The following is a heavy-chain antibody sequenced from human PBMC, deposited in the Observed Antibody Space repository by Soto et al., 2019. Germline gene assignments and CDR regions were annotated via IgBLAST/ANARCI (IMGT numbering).Heavy chain of an antibody. J-gene: IGHJ5*02. CDR2: INHRGST. D-gene: IGHD5-12*01. CDR1: GESFIGYY. Sequence: QVNLQQWGAGLLKPSETLSLTCAVYGESFIGYYWTWIRQPPGKGLEWIGEINHRGSTNYNPSLKSRVTISIDTSKNQFSLKLTSVTAADTSVYYCARTDIVTTNGFDPWGQGTLVTVSS. V-gene: IGHV4-34*02. CDR3: ARTDIVTTNGFDP.